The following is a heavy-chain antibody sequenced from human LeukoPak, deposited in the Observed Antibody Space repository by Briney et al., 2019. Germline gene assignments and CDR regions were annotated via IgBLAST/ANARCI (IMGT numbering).Heavy chain of an antibody. Sequence: PGGSLRLSCAGSGFTFSIYWMSWVRQAPGKGLEWVANIKQDGSEKNYVDSVKGRFTISRDNAKNSLYLQMNSLRAEDTAVYYCARERDSDYGDYWGQGTLVTVSS. CDR2: IKQDGSEK. V-gene: IGHV3-7*03. D-gene: IGHD2-21*01. CDR3: ARERDSDYGDY. CDR1: GFTFSIYW. J-gene: IGHJ4*02.